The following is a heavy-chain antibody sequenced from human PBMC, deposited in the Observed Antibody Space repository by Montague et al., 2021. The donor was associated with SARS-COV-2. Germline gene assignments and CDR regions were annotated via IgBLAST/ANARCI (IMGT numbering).Heavy chain of an antibody. D-gene: IGHD2-8*01. CDR3: ARGQEVYAINGDLHY. CDR2: MYYSGST. Sequence: SETLSLTCTVSGGSISNYYWSWIRQSPGKGLEWIAYMYYSGSTKYNPSLKSRATISVDTSKNQFSLTLSSMTAADTAVYYCARGQEVYAINGDLHYWGQGTLVTVSS. J-gene: IGHJ4*02. V-gene: IGHV4-59*01. CDR1: GGSISNYY.